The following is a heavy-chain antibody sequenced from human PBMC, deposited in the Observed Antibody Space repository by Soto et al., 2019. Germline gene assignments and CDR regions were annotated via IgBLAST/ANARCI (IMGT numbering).Heavy chain of an antibody. CDR1: GYTFTSYD. CDR2: MNPNSGNT. Sequence: ASVKVSCKASGYTFTSYDINWVRQATGQGLEWMGWMNPNSGNTGYAQKFQGRVTMTRNTSISTAYMELSSLRSEDTAVYYCARGPITNGKIYYYYYYFDFWGQGSLVTVSS. D-gene: IGHD3-22*01. V-gene: IGHV1-8*01. CDR3: ARGPITNGKIYYYYYYFDF. J-gene: IGHJ4*02.